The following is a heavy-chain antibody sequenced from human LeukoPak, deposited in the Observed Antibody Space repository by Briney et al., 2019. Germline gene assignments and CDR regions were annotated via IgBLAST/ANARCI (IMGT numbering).Heavy chain of an antibody. D-gene: IGHD3-10*01. CDR2: INTNTGNP. V-gene: IGHV7-4-1*02. CDR1: GYTFTSYA. Sequence: ASVKVSCKASGYTFTSYAMNWVRQAPGQGLEWMGWINTNTGNPTYAQGFTGRFVFSLDTSVSTAYLQISSLKAEDTAVYYCARGALLWFGAWSYYYYMDVWGKGTTVTVSS. CDR3: ARGALLWFGAWSYYYYMDV. J-gene: IGHJ6*03.